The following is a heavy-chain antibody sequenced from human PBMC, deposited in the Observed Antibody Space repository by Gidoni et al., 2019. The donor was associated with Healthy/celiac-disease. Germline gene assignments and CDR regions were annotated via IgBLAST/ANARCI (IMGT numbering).Heavy chain of an antibody. CDR3: ARVVVVTARERFDP. CDR2: INPNSGGT. D-gene: IGHD2-21*02. V-gene: IGHV1-2*02. J-gene: IGHJ5*02. CDR1: GDTFTGYY. Sequence: QVQLVQSGAAAKKPGASVKVACKASGDTFTGYYMHWVRQAPGQGLEWMGWINPNSGGTNYAQKFQGRVTMTRDTSISTAYMELSRLRSDDTAVYYCARVVVVTARERFDPWGQGTLVTVSS.